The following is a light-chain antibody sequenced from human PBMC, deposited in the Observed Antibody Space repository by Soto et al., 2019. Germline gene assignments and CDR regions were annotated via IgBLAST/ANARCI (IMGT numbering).Light chain of an antibody. CDR3: SSYTSSSTPYV. J-gene: IGLJ1*01. CDR2: EVS. Sequence: QSVLTQPAPVSGSPGQSITISCTGTSSDVGGYNYVSWYQQHPGKAPKLMIYEVSNRPSGVSNRFSGSKSGNTASLTISGLXAEDEADYYCSSYTSSSTPYVFGTGTKVTLL. CDR1: SSDVGGYNY. V-gene: IGLV2-14*01.